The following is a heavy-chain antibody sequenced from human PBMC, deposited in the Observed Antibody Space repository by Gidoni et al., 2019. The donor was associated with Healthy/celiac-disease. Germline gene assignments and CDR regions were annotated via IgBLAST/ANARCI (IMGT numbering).Heavy chain of an antibody. CDR3: ARGTYYYDSSGYYDPDAFDI. Sequence: EVQLVESGGGLVQPVGSLRLSCAASGFTFSSYRMNWVCQAPGKGLEWVSYISSSSSNIYYADSVKGRFTISRDNAKNSLYLQMNSLRDEDTTVYYCARGTYYYDSSGYYDPDAFDIWGQGTMVTVSS. CDR2: ISSSSSNI. CDR1: GFTFSSYR. D-gene: IGHD3-22*01. V-gene: IGHV3-48*02. J-gene: IGHJ3*02.